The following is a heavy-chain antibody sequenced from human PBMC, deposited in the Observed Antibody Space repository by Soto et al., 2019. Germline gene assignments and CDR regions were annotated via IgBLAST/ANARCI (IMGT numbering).Heavy chain of an antibody. Sequence: GGSLRLSCAASGFTFGNYWMSWVRQAPGKGPEWVANIKQDGSERNYVDSVKGRFTISRDNAENSLYLQMNSLRVEDTGVYYCASARHIGPWGQGTLVTV. D-gene: IGHD2-21*01. CDR2: IKQDGSER. J-gene: IGHJ5*02. V-gene: IGHV3-7*01. CDR1: GFTFGNYW. CDR3: ASARHIGP.